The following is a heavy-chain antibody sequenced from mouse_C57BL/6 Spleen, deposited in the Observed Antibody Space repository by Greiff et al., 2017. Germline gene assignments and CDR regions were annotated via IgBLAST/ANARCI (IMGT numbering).Heavy chain of an antibody. V-gene: IGHV5-4*01. CDR2: ISGGGSYT. Sequence: EVMLVESGGGLVKPGGSLKLSCAASGFSFSSYAMSWVRQTPEKRLEWVATISGGGSYTYYPDNVKGRVTISRDNAKNNLYLQMSHLKSEDTAMYYCARDYYGSSYFDYWGQGTTLTVSS. CDR3: ARDYYGSSYFDY. CDR1: GFSFSSYA. D-gene: IGHD1-1*01. J-gene: IGHJ2*01.